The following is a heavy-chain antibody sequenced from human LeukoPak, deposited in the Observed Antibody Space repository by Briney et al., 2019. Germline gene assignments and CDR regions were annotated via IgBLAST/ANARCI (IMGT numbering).Heavy chain of an antibody. D-gene: IGHD4-11*01. V-gene: IGHV3-43*02. CDR2: ISWDGGST. CDR3: AKESNYAEGGFDY. CDR1: GFTFSSHA. J-gene: IGHJ4*02. Sequence: HPGGSLRLSCVASGFTFSSHAMSWVRQAPGKGLEWVSLISWDGGSTYYADSVKGRFTISRDNSKNSLYLQMNSLRTEDTALYYCAKESNYAEGGFDYWGQGTLVTVSS.